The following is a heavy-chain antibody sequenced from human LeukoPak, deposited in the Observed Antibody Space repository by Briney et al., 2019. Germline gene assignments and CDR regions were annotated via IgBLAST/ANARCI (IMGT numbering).Heavy chain of an antibody. Sequence: GGPLRLSCTASGFTFGDYAMSWFRQAPGKGLEWAGFIRSKAYGGTTEYAASVKGRFTISRDDSKSIAYLQMNSLKTEDTAVYYCTRVGVGQQLVPPHFDYWGQGTLVTVSS. J-gene: IGHJ4*02. CDR3: TRVGVGQQLVPPHFDY. D-gene: IGHD6-13*01. V-gene: IGHV3-49*03. CDR1: GFTFGDYA. CDR2: IRSKAYGGTT.